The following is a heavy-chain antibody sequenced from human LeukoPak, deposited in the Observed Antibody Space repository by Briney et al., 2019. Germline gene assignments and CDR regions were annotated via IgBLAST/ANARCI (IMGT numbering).Heavy chain of an antibody. CDR2: ISAYNGNT. V-gene: IGHV1-18*01. J-gene: IGHJ4*02. CDR3: ARGITIFGVVIPLDY. Sequence: ASVKVSCKASGYTFTSYGISWVRQAPGQGLEWMGWISAYNGNTNYAQKLQGRVTMTTDTSTSTAYVELRSLRSDDTAVYYCARGITIFGVVIPLDYWGQGTLVTVSS. CDR1: GYTFTSYG. D-gene: IGHD3-3*01.